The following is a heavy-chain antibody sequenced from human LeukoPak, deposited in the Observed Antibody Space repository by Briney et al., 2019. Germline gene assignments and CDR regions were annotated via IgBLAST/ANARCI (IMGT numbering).Heavy chain of an antibody. V-gene: IGHV3-74*01. D-gene: IGHD6-19*01. CDR1: GFTFSKYW. J-gene: IGHJ4*02. CDR3: ATKQWLAPPPDS. Sequence: GGSLRLSCAASGFTFSKYWMLWVRQAPGKGLESVSRINTDGTVTTYADSVKGRFTVSRDNADNTMFLQMNRVRAEDTAVYYCATKQWLAPPPDSWGQGTPVTVSS. CDR2: INTDGTVT.